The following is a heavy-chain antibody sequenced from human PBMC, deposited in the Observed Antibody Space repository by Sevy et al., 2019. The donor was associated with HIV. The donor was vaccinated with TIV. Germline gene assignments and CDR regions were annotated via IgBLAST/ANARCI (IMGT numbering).Heavy chain of an antibody. CDR2: INHSGST. V-gene: IGHV4-34*01. Sequence: SETLSLTCAVYGGSFSGYYWSWIRQPPGKGLEWIGEINHSGSTNYNPSLKSRVTISVDTSKNQFSLKLSSVTAADTAVYYCARVRTWFGELPNSGIDYWGQGTLFTVSS. J-gene: IGHJ4*02. CDR1: GGSFSGYY. CDR3: ARVRTWFGELPNSGIDY. D-gene: IGHD3-10*01.